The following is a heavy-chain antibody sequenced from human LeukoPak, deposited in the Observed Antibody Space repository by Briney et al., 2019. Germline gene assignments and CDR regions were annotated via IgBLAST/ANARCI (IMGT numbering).Heavy chain of an antibody. Sequence: GGSLRLPCAASGFTFSSYAMHWVRQAPGKGLEWVAVISYDGSNKYYADSVKGRFTISRDNSKNTLYLQMNSLRAEDTAVYYCASVAATDAFDIWGQGTMVTVSS. CDR1: GFTFSSYA. J-gene: IGHJ3*02. V-gene: IGHV3-30*04. CDR2: ISYDGSNK. CDR3: ASVAATDAFDI. D-gene: IGHD2-15*01.